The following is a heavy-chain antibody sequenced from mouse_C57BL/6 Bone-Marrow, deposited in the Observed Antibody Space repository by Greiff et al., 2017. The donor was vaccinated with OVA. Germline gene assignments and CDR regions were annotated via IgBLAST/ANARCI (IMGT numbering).Heavy chain of an antibody. D-gene: IGHD2-1*01. Sequence: SGPVLVKPGPSVQISCKASGFTFTDYYMHWVKQSHGKSFEWIGLVYPYNGGTSYNQKFKGKATLTVDTSSSTAYMELNSLTSEDSAVYYCAREAVIYYGNYPFAYWGQGTLVTVSA. V-gene: IGHV1-36*01. CDR2: VYPYNGGT. CDR1: GFTFTDYY. CDR3: AREAVIYYGNYPFAY. J-gene: IGHJ3*01.